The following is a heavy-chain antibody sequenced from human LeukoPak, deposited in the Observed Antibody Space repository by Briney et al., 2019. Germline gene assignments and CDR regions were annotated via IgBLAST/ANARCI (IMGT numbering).Heavy chain of an antibody. Sequence: ASVKVSCKASGYTFTSYDINWVRQATGQGLEWMGWMNPNSGNTGYAQKFQGRVTMTRNTSISTAYMELSSLRSEDTAVYYCAREGYCSGGSCYPGYIWGQGTMVTVSS. CDR2: MNPNSGNT. V-gene: IGHV1-8*01. J-gene: IGHJ3*02. CDR3: AREGYCSGGSCYPGYI. CDR1: GYTFTSYD. D-gene: IGHD2-15*01.